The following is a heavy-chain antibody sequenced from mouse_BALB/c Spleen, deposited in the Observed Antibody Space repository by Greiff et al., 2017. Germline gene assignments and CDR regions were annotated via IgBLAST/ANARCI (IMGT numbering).Heavy chain of an antibody. D-gene: IGHD3-1*01. Sequence: EVKLMESGPGLVKPSQSLSLTCTVTGYSITSDYAWNWIRQFPGNKLEWMGYISYSGSTSYNPSLKSRISITRDTSKNQFFLQLNSVTTEDTATYYCARWVPSGAMDYWGQGTSVTVSS. CDR3: ARWVPSGAMDY. V-gene: IGHV3-2*02. J-gene: IGHJ4*01. CDR2: ISYSGST. CDR1: GYSITSDYA.